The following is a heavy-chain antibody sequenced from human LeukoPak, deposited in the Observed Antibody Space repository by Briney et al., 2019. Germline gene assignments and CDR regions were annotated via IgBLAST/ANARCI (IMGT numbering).Heavy chain of an antibody. D-gene: IGHD1-26*01. CDR1: GYTFTSYG. V-gene: IGHV1-18*01. CDR3: ARGGLPNSYYYYYGMDV. J-gene: IGHJ6*02. CDR2: ISAYNGNT. Sequence: ASVKVSCKASGYTFTSYGISWVRQAPGQGLEWMGWISAYNGNTNYAQKLQGRVTMTTDTSTSTAYMELRSLRSDDTAVYYRARGGLPNSYYYYYGMDVWGQGTTVTVSS.